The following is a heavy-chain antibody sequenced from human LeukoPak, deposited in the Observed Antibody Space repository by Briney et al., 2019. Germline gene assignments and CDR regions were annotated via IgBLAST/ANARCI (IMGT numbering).Heavy chain of an antibody. Sequence: GGSLRLSCAASGFTFSSYAMTWVRQAPGKGLEYVSAISSNGGSTYYANSVKGRFTISRDNSKNTLYLQMSSLRAEDMAVYYCASNTLILLGVIVPPLFDYWGQGTLVTVSS. CDR2: ISSNGGST. D-gene: IGHD3-16*01. CDR3: ASNTLILLGVIVPPLFDY. CDR1: GFTFSSYA. J-gene: IGHJ4*02. V-gene: IGHV3-64*01.